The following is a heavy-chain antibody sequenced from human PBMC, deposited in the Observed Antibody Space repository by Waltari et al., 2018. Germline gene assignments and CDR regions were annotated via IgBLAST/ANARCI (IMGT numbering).Heavy chain of an antibody. CDR3: ARDVAGSQGGAFDI. J-gene: IGHJ3*02. CDR1: GYPFTAYY. Sequence: QVQLVQSGTEVKKPGASVKVSCKASGYPFTAYYMHWLRQAPGQGLEWMGFINPNSDDANYSQMFQGGVTMTMDTSIDTGYLELSSLRSDDTAVYYCARDVAGSQGGAFDIWGQGTMVTVSS. D-gene: IGHD6-19*01. V-gene: IGHV1-2*02. CDR2: INPNSDDA.